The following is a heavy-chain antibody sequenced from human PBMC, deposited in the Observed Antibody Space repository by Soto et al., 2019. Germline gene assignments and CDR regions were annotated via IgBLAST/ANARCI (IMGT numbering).Heavy chain of an antibody. CDR2: IYYTGNT. Sequence: QLQLQESGPGLVKPSQTLSLTCAVSRGTTNSGGYYWSWIRQHPGEGLEGIGHIYYTGNTSYNPSLKSRLTISIDTSKNQFSLKLSSATAADTALYYCAIFCFSTTCPAYNFHVWGQGTMVTVSS. V-gene: IGHV4-31*11. J-gene: IGHJ3*01. CDR1: RGTTNSGGYY. CDR3: AIFCFSTTCPAYNFHV. D-gene: IGHD2-2*01.